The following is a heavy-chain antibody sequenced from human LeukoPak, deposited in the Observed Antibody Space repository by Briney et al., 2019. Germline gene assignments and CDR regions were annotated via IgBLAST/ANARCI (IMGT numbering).Heavy chain of an antibody. CDR2: INPSGGST. Sequence: ASVKVSCKASGYTFTSYYMHWVRQAPGQGLEWMGIINPSGGSTSYAQKFQGRVTITADESTSTAYMELSSLRSEDTAVYYCARVKRGQYRNYAPFDYWGQGTLVTVSS. CDR3: ARVKRGQYRNYAPFDY. CDR1: GYTFTSYY. J-gene: IGHJ4*02. V-gene: IGHV1-46*01. D-gene: IGHD1-7*01.